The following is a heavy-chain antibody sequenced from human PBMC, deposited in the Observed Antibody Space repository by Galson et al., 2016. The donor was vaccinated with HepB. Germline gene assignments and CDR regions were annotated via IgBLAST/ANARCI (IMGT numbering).Heavy chain of an antibody. CDR3: STWGFTLGIDH. V-gene: IGHV3-30-3*02. CDR1: GLTFSKYA. CDR2: ISDYGTNI. J-gene: IGHJ4*02. D-gene: IGHD3-16*01. Sequence: SLRLSCAMSGLTFSKYAMQWVRQAPGKGLEWVAVISDYGTNINYADSVKGRFTIPRDNSDETLFLQMHSLKTEDTATYYCSTWGFTLGIDHWGRGIQVTVSS.